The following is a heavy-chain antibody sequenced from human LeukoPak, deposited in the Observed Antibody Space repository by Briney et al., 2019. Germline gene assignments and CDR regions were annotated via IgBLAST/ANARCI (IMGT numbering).Heavy chain of an antibody. V-gene: IGHV4-39*01. D-gene: IGHD2-2*01. CDR3: ARQRDIVVVPAAGPFDY. CDR1: GGSISSSSYY. CDR2: IYYSGST. J-gene: IGHJ4*02. Sequence: SETLSLTCTVSGGSISSSSYYWGWIRQPPGKGLEWIGSIYYSGSTYYNPSLKSRVTISVDTSKNQFSLKLSSVTAADTAVYYCARQRDIVVVPAAGPFDYWGQGTLVTVSS.